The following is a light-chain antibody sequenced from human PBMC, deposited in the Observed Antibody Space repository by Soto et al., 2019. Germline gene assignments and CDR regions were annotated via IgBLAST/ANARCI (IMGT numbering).Light chain of an antibody. V-gene: IGKV3-20*01. CDR2: GAS. Sequence: EIVLTQSPGTLSLSPGDRATLSCRASQSVSSNYLAGYQQKPGQAPSLLIYGASSRATGIPDRFSGSGSGTEFSLTISRLEPEDFAVYYCHQYGISPFGGGTKVEIK. J-gene: IGKJ4*01. CDR3: HQYGISP. CDR1: QSVSSNY.